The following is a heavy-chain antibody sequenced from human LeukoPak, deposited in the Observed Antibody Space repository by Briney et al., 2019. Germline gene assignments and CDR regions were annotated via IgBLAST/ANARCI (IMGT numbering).Heavy chain of an antibody. Sequence: GGSLRLSCAASGFTFSSYWMHWVRQAPGEGLVWVSRINSDGSSTSYADSVKGRFTISRDNAKNTLYLRMNSLRVEDTAVYYCAREVMVRGTAFDIWGQGTMVTVSS. CDR3: AREVMVRGTAFDI. D-gene: IGHD3-10*01. J-gene: IGHJ3*02. V-gene: IGHV3-74*01. CDR1: GFTFSSYW. CDR2: INSDGSST.